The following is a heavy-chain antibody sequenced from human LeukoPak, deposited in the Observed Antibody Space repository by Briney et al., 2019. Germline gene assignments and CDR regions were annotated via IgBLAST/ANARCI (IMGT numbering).Heavy chain of an antibody. D-gene: IGHD1-20*01. CDR1: GFTFSSYA. V-gene: IGHV3-23*01. CDR2: ISGSGAST. CDR3: AKVGRGNWKNYFEY. Sequence: GGSLRLSCAASGFTFSSYAMSWVRQAPGKGLEWVSAISGSGASTYYADSVKGRFTISRDNSKNTLYLQMNSLRAEDTAVYYCAKVGRGNWKNYFEYWGQGTLVTVSS. J-gene: IGHJ4*02.